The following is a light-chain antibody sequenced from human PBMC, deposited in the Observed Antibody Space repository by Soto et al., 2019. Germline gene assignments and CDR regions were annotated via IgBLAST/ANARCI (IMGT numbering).Light chain of an antibody. J-gene: IGKJ1*01. V-gene: IGKV1-39*01. CDR1: QSISSY. CDR2: AAS. Sequence: DIQMTQSPSSLSASVGDRVTITCRASQSISSYLNWYRQKPGKAPKLLIYAASNLHSGVPSRFSGSGSGTDFTLTIGSIQPEDFATYYCQQRWTFGQGTKVDIK. CDR3: QQRWT.